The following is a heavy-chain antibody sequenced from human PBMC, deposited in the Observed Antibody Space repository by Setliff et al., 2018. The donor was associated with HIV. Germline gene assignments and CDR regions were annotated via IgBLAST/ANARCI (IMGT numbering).Heavy chain of an antibody. D-gene: IGHD3-10*01. Sequence: PSETLSLTCVVSGGSINTGGYYWTWIRQVPGKGLEWIGSIYYTGTTTYNPSLESRLTISIDTSQNHFSLKLTSVTAADTALYFCSRGTYYKGLDPWGQGTLVTVSS. CDR2: IYYTGTT. V-gene: IGHV4-31*11. CDR3: SRGTYYKGLDP. CDR1: GGSINTGGYY. J-gene: IGHJ5*02.